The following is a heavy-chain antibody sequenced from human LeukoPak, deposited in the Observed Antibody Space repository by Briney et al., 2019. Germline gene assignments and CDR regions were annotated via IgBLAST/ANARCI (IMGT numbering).Heavy chain of an antibody. CDR3: ASLPTSNIVVVPAAKNYCYYGMDV. J-gene: IGHJ6*02. Sequence: GGSLRLSCAASGFTFSSYWMSWVRQAPGKGLEWVANIKQDGSEKYYVDSVKGRFTISRDNAKNSLYLQMNSLRAEDTAVYYCASLPTSNIVVVPAAKNYCYYGMDVWGQGTTVTVSS. CDR1: GFTFSSYW. CDR2: IKQDGSEK. D-gene: IGHD2-2*01. V-gene: IGHV3-7*01.